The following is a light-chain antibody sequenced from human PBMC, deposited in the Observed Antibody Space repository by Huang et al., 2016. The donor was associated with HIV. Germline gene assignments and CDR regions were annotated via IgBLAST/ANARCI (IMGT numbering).Light chain of an antibody. CDR1: QSVNSY. CDR3: QQRKYWPPIT. Sequence: ETVLTPSPATLSLSPGERATLSCSASQSVNSYLAWYQQKPGQTPRLLIYDASNRASGIPALFSVSGAVTDFTLTISSLEPEDFAVYYCQQRKYWPPITFGQGTRLEIK. J-gene: IGKJ5*01. V-gene: IGKV3-11*01. CDR2: DAS.